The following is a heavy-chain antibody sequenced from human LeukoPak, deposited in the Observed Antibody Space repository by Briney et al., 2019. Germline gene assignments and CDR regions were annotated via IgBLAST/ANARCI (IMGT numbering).Heavy chain of an antibody. D-gene: IGHD5-12*01. CDR3: ATHVDASRGYYFED. Sequence: SETLSLTCTVSGGSISRTSYYWGWIRQPPGKGLEWIGTVYYSGSTNYNPSLKSRVTISVDTSKNRFSLKLSSVTAADTAIYYCATHVDASRGYYFEDWGQGTLVTVSS. V-gene: IGHV4-39*01. CDR2: VYYSGST. J-gene: IGHJ4*02. CDR1: GGSISRTSYY.